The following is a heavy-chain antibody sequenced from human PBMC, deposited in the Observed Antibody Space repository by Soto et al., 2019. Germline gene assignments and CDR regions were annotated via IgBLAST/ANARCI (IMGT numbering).Heavy chain of an antibody. CDR1: GFTFSSYC. Sequence: GGSLRLSCAASGFTFSSYCLHWVRQAPGKGLEWVAIISYDGNNKYYADSVKGRFTISRDNSKNTLYLQMNSLRVDDTAVYYRAKDRRLYSGLEYWGHGTLVTVSS. D-gene: IGHD5-12*01. CDR2: ISYDGNNK. V-gene: IGHV3-30*18. CDR3: AKDRRLYSGLEY. J-gene: IGHJ4*01.